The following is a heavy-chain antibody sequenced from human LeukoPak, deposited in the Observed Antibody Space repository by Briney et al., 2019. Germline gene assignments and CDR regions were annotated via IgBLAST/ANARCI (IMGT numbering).Heavy chain of an antibody. J-gene: IGHJ4*02. CDR1: GYTFTSYG. V-gene: IGHV1-18*01. Sequence: ASVKLSCNASGYTFTSYGISWVRQAPGQGLEWMGWISANNGNTNYAQKLQGKVTMTTDTATSTAYMELRSLRSDDKAVYYCARDGDCSGGSCYLYGFDYWGQGTLVTVSS. CDR3: ARDGDCSGGSCYLYGFDY. CDR2: ISANNGNT. D-gene: IGHD2-15*01.